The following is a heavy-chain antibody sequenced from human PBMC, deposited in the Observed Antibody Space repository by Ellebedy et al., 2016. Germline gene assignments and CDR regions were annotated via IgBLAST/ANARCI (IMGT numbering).Heavy chain of an antibody. CDR2: INPSGGST. D-gene: IGHD3-10*01. CDR1: GYTFTSYY. Sequence: ASVKVSXKASGYTFTSYYMHWVRQAPGQGLEWMGIINPSGGSTSYVQKFQGRVTMTRDTSTSTVYMELSSLRSEDTAVYYCARDFMVRGVIDYYYGMGVWGQGTTVTVSS. CDR3: ARDFMVRGVIDYYYGMGV. J-gene: IGHJ6*02. V-gene: IGHV1-46*01.